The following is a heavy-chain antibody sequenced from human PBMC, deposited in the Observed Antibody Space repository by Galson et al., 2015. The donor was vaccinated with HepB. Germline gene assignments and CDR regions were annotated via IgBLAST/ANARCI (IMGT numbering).Heavy chain of an antibody. CDR2: ISTYNGNT. Sequence: SVKVSCKASGYTFFNYGVSWVRQAPGQGLEWMGWISTYNGNTNYAQNLQGRVTMTTDTSTNTAYLELRSLRSDDTAVYYCARDRGPPYYFDYWGQGALVTVSS. CDR1: GYTFFNYG. J-gene: IGHJ4*02. D-gene: IGHD3-10*01. V-gene: IGHV1-18*04. CDR3: ARDRGPPYYFDY.